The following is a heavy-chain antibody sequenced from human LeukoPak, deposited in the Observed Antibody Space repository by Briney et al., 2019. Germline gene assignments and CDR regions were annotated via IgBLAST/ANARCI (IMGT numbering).Heavy chain of an antibody. D-gene: IGHD2-15*01. Sequence: GGSLRLSCAASGFTFSSFGMNWVRQAPGKGLEWVSYISSSSSTIYYADSVKGRFTISRDNAKNSLYLQMNSLRAEDTAVYYCARNSGQSKVVAASFDPWGQGTLVTVSS. J-gene: IGHJ5*02. CDR1: GFTFSSFG. CDR3: ARNSGQSKVVAASFDP. CDR2: ISSSSSTI. V-gene: IGHV3-48*04.